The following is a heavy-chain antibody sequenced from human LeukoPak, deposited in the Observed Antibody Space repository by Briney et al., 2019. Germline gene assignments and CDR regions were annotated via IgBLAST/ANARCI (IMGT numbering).Heavy chain of an antibody. V-gene: IGHV3-23*01. CDR2: ISGSGGST. CDR1: GFTFSSYA. J-gene: IGHJ1*01. Sequence: GGSLRLSCAASGFTFSSYAMSWVRQAPGKGLEWVSAISGSGGSTYYADSVKGRFTISRDNSKNTLYLQVNSLRAGDTAVYYCAKDVGYCSSTNCQLEGFQHWGQGTLVTVSS. D-gene: IGHD2-2*01. CDR3: AKDVGYCSSTNCQLEGFQH.